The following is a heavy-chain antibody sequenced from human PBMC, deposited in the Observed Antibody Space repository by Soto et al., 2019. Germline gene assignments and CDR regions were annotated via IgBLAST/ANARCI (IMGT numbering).Heavy chain of an antibody. CDR3: ARSGTGTTAHWFDP. V-gene: IGHV1-69*13. Sequence: WASVKVSCKASGGTFSSYAISWVRQAPGQGLEWMGGIIPIFGTANYAQKFQGRVTITADESTSTAYMELSSLRSEDTAVYYCARSGTGTTAHWFDPWGQGTLVTVS. J-gene: IGHJ5*02. CDR1: GGTFSSYA. CDR2: IIPIFGTA. D-gene: IGHD1-7*01.